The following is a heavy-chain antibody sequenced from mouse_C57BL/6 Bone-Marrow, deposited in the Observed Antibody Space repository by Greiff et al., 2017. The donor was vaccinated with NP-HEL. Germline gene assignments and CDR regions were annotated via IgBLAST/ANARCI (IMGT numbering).Heavy chain of an antibody. CDR3: ARFGIGYAMDY. CDR1: GYTFTDYY. V-gene: IGHV1-76*01. Sequence: VQLQESGAELVRPGASVKLSCKASGYTFTDYYINWVKQRPGQGLEWIARIYPGSGNTYYNEKFKGKATLTAEKSSSTAYMQLSRLTSEDSAVYFCARFGIGYAMDYWGQGTSVTVSS. J-gene: IGHJ4*01. CDR2: IYPGSGNT. D-gene: IGHD4-1*01.